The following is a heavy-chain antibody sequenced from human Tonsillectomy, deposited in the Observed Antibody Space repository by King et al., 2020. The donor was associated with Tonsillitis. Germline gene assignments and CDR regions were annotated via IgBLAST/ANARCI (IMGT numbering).Heavy chain of an antibody. V-gene: IGHV3-9*01. Sequence: VQLVESGGGLVQPGRSLRLSCAVSGFTFDDYAMHWVRQAPGKGLEWVSGISWNSGSIDYADSVKGRFTISRDNAKNSLYLQMNSLRAEDTALYYCAKALGPVSSSFLDYWGQGTLVTVSS. CDR2: ISWNSGSI. J-gene: IGHJ4*02. D-gene: IGHD6-6*01. CDR1: GFTFDDYA. CDR3: AKALGPVSSSFLDY.